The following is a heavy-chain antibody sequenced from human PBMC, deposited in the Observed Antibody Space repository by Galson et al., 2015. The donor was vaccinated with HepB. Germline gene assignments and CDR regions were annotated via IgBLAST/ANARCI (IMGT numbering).Heavy chain of an antibody. J-gene: IGHJ6*02. D-gene: IGHD2-15*01. CDR1: GGTFSSYA. Sequence: SVKVSCKASGGTFSSYAISWVRQAPGQGLEWMGGIIPVFGIAYYAQKFQGRVTITADKSTSTAYMELSSLRSEDTAVYYCARGYCSGGTCYSFGFYYYAMDVWGQGTTVTVSS. V-gene: IGHV1-69*10. CDR3: ARGYCSGGTCYSFGFYYYAMDV. CDR2: IIPVFGIA.